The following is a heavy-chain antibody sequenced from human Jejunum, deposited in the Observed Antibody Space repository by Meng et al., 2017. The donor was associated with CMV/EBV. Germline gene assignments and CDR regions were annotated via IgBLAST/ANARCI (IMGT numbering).Heavy chain of an antibody. CDR1: DSSISTNDFY. CDR3: ASVAYCGGDCWGWFDP. J-gene: IGHJ5*02. CDR2: IFHSGTT. V-gene: IGHV4-30-4*01. D-gene: IGHD2-21*02. Sequence: QMRLQESGPGLVRPSETLSLTCTVPDSSISTNDFYWSWIRQSPGKGLEWIGYIFHSGTTYYNPSLKSRVTISVDTSSNQFSLRVNSVTAADTAVYYCASVAYCGGDCWGWFDPWGQGTLVTVSS.